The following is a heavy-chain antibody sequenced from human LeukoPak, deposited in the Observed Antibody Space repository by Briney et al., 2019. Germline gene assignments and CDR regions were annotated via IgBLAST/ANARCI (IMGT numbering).Heavy chain of an antibody. CDR1: GFTFSSSA. CDR2: ISNNGGYT. V-gene: IGHV3-23*01. CDR3: VSFYETY. J-gene: IGHJ4*02. D-gene: IGHD2-2*01. Sequence: GGSLRLSCAASGFTFSSSAMSWVRQAPGKGLEWVSAISNNGGYTYCADSVQGRFTISRDNSKSTLCLQMNNLRAEDTAVYYCVSFYETYWGRGTLVTVSS.